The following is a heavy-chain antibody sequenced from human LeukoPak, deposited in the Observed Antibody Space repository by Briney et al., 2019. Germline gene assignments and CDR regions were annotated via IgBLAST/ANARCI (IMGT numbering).Heavy chain of an antibody. V-gene: IGHV1-18*01. CDR2: ISAYNGNT. Sequence: ASVKVSCKASGYTFTSYGISWVRQAPGQGLEWVGWISAYNGNTNYAQKLQGRVTMTTDTSTSTAYMELRSLRSDDTAVYYCARNGQWELANWFDPWGQGTLVTVSS. J-gene: IGHJ5*02. CDR1: GYTFTSYG. D-gene: IGHD1-26*01. CDR3: ARNGQWELANWFDP.